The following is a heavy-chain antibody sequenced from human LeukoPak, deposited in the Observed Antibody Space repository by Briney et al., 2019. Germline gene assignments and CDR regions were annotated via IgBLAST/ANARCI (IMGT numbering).Heavy chain of an antibody. CDR2: IYYSGST. Sequence: PSETLSLTCTVSGGSISSSSYYWGWIRQPPGKGLEWIGSIYYSGSTYYNPSLKSRVTISVDTSKNQFSLKLSSVTAADTAVYYCARDPKARRYFDLWGRGTLVTVSS. V-gene: IGHV4-39*07. J-gene: IGHJ2*01. CDR3: ARDPKARRYFDL. CDR1: GGSISSSSYY.